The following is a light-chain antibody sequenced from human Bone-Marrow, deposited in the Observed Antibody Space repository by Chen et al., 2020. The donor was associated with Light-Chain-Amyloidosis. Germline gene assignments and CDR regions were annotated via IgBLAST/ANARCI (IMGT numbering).Light chain of an antibody. CDR3: QVWDRSSDRPV. CDR1: NIGSTR. Sequence: SYVLTQPSSVSVAPGQTATIACGGNNIGSTRVHWYQQTPGQASLLVVYDDSDRPSGIPERLSGSNSGNTATLTISRVEAGDEADYYCQVWDRSSDRPVFGGGTKLTVL. J-gene: IGLJ3*02. V-gene: IGLV3-21*02. CDR2: DDS.